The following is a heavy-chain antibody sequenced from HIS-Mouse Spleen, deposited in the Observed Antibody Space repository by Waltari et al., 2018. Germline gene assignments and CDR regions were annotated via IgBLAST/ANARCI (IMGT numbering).Heavy chain of an antibody. CDR2: IYYSGST. Sequence: QLQLQESGPGLVKPSETLSLTCTVPGCAISSSSYYWGWIRRPPGKGLEWIGSIYYSGSTYYNPSLKSRVTISVDTSKNQFSLKLSSVTTADTAVYYCAREIPYSSSWYDWYFDLWGRGTLVTVSS. D-gene: IGHD6-13*01. CDR3: AREIPYSSSWYDWYFDL. V-gene: IGHV4-39*07. CDR1: GCAISSSSYY. J-gene: IGHJ2*01.